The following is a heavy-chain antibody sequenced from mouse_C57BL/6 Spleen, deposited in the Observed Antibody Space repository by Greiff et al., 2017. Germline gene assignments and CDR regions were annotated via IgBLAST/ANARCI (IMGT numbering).Heavy chain of an antibody. J-gene: IGHJ4*01. Sequence: EVHLVESGEGLVKPGGSLKLSCAASGFTFSSYAMSWVRQTPEKRLEWVAYISSGGDYIYYADTVKGRFTISRDNARNTLYLQMSSLKSEDTAMYYCTRDLTTVVARYYAMDYWGQGTSVTVSS. CDR3: TRDLTTVVARYYAMDY. CDR2: ISSGGDYI. CDR1: GFTFSSYA. D-gene: IGHD1-1*01. V-gene: IGHV5-9-1*02.